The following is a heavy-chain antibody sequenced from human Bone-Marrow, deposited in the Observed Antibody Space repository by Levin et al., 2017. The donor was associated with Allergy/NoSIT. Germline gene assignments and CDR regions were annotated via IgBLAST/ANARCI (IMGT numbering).Heavy chain of an antibody. Sequence: LSLTCAASGFIFSGFTVHWVRQAPGKGLEWVGVVSYDGGEKYYADSLKGRFTISRDNSENIVYLQVSSLRPEDTAIYYCAREHRPAAQGSWFDPWGQGTLVTVSS. CDR2: VSYDGGEK. V-gene: IGHV3-30*04. CDR1: GFIFSGFT. CDR3: AREHRPAAQGSWFDP. D-gene: IGHD2-2*01. J-gene: IGHJ5*02.